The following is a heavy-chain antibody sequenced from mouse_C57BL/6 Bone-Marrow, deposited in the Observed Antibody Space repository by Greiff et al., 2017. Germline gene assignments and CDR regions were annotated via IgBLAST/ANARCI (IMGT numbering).Heavy chain of an antibody. CDR3: ATFNDYGSPAWFAY. CDR2: IDPEHGDT. Sequence: EVQRVESGAELVRPGASVKFSCTASGFNIKDAYMHWVTQRPEQGLEWIGWIDPEHGDTEYASKFQGKATLTADTSSNTAYLQLSSVTSEDSAGYYCATFNDYGSPAWFAYWGKGTLVTVSA. J-gene: IGHJ3*01. D-gene: IGHD1-1*01. CDR1: GFNIKDAY. V-gene: IGHV14-4*01.